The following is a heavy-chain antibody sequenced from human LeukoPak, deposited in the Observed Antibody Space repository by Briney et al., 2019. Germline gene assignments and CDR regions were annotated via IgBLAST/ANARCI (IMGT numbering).Heavy chain of an antibody. J-gene: IGHJ4*02. CDR2: ISSSGSTI. CDR3: ARTTYYYDSSGYYLLPFFDY. Sequence: GGSLRLSCAASGFTFSDYYMSWIRQAPGKGLEWVSYISSSGSTIYYADSVKGRFTISRDNAKNSLYLRMNSLRAEDTAVYYCARTTYYYDSSGYYLLPFFDYWGQGTLVTVSS. V-gene: IGHV3-11*01. CDR1: GFTFSDYY. D-gene: IGHD3-22*01.